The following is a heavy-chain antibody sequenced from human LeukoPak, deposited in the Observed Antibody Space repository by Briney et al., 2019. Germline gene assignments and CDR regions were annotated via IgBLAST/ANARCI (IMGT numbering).Heavy chain of an antibody. V-gene: IGHV4-39*01. CDR3: ARQGWFGELLSPLDY. D-gene: IGHD3-10*01. Sequence: PSETLSLTCTVSGGSISSSSYYWGWIRQPPGKGLEWIGSIYYSGSTYYSPSLKSRVTISVDTSKNQFSLKLSSVTASDTAVYYCARQGWFGELLSPLDYWGQGTLVTVSS. CDR2: IYYSGST. J-gene: IGHJ4*02. CDR1: GGSISSSSYY.